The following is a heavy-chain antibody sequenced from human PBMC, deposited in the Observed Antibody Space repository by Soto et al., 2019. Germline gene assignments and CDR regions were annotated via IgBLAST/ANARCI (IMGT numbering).Heavy chain of an antibody. CDR2: IWYDGSEK. D-gene: IGHD1-26*01. Sequence: QVQLVESGGGVVQPGRSLRLSCEGSGFTFRNHGMHWIRQSPGKGLEWLAVIWYDGSEKYYADSVKGRFTISRDNSKNTLYLQMNGLNVEDTAIYYCARWSNTRVVDPWGQGTVVTVS. V-gene: IGHV3-33*01. CDR3: ARWSNTRVVDP. J-gene: IGHJ5*02. CDR1: GFTFRNHG.